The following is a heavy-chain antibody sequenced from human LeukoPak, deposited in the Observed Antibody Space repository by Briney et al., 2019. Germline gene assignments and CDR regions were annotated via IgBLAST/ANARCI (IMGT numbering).Heavy chain of an antibody. CDR1: GGTFSSYA. D-gene: IGHD3-10*01. Sequence: ASVKVSCKASGGTFSSYAISWVRQAPGQGLEWMGGIIPIFGTANYAQKFQGRVTITADESTSTAYMELSSLRSEDTAVYYCAHTMVRGELRYYYYYMDVWGKGTTVTISS. CDR3: AHTMVRGELRYYYYYMDV. CDR2: IIPIFGTA. J-gene: IGHJ6*03. V-gene: IGHV1-69*13.